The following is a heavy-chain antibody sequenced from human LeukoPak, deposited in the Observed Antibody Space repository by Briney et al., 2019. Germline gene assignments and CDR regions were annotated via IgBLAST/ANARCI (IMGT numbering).Heavy chain of an antibody. J-gene: IGHJ4*02. V-gene: IGHV4-39*01. CDR2: IYYSGST. Sequence: SETLSLTCTVSGGSISSSSYYWGWIRQPPGKGLEWIGSIYYSGSTYYNPSLKSRVTISVDTSKNQFSLKLSSVTAADTAVYYCARQLGLARGDYWGQGTLVTVSS. CDR1: GGSISSSSYY. CDR3: ARQLGLARGDY. D-gene: IGHD3-10*01.